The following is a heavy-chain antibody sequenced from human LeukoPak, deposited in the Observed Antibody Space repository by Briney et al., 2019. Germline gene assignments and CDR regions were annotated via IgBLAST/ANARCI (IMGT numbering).Heavy chain of an antibody. V-gene: IGHV4-34*01. CDR1: GGSFSGYY. CDR3: ARGRKRMDV. J-gene: IGHJ6*04. Sequence: SETLSLTCAVYGGSFSGYYWSWIRQPPGKGLEWIGEINHSGSTNYNPSLKSRVTISVDTSKNQFSLKLSSATAADTAVYYCARGRKRMDVWGKGTTVTVSS. CDR2: INHSGST.